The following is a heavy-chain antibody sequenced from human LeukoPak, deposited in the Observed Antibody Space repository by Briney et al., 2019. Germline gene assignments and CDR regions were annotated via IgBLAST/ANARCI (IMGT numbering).Heavy chain of an antibody. Sequence: SETLSLTCTVSGGSISSSSYYWGWVRQPPGKRLEWIESIYYSGSTYYNPSLKSPVTISVDTSKNQFSLKLSSVTAADTAVYYCARLWNRPRITMIVVVDAQIDYWGQGTLVTVSS. V-gene: IGHV4-39*01. D-gene: IGHD3-22*01. J-gene: IGHJ4*02. CDR1: GGSISSSSYY. CDR2: IYYSGST. CDR3: ARLWNRPRITMIVVVDAQIDY.